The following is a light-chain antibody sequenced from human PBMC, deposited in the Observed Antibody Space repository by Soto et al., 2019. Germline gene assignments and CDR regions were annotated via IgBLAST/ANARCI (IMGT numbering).Light chain of an antibody. CDR1: QSITRY. CDR2: GTS. V-gene: IGKV1-39*01. CDR3: RQSYSTSST. J-gene: IGKJ1*01. Sequence: DIQMTQSPSSLSASVGDRVTITCRASQSITRYINWYQQKPGRAPRLLIYGTSNLQSGVPSRFSVSGSGKDFTLTISSMEPEEYAPHYCRQSYSTSSTFGQVTKVDIX.